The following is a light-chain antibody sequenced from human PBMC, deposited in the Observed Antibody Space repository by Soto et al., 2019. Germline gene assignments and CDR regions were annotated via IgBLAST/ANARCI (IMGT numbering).Light chain of an antibody. V-gene: IGKV1-39*01. CDR3: QQSYSTPPS. J-gene: IGKJ4*01. CDR1: QSISSY. Sequence: DIQITPSPSSLSASVGDRVTITCRASQSISSYLNWYQQKPGKAPKLLIYAASSLQSGVPSRFSGSGSGTDFTLTISSLQPEDFATYYCQQSYSTPPSFGGGTKV. CDR2: AAS.